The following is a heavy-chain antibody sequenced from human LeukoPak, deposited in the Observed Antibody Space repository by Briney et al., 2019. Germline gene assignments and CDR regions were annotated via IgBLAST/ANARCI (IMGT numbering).Heavy chain of an antibody. CDR3: ARVMLRAVIKYYYYYYYMDV. J-gene: IGHJ6*03. CDR2: INHSGST. CDR1: GGSFSGYY. D-gene: IGHD3-10*01. Sequence: PSETLSLTCAVYGGSFSGYYWSWIRQPPGKGLEWIGEINHSGSTNHNPSLKSRVTISVDTSKNQFSLKLSSVTAADTAVYYCARVMLRAVIKYYYYYYYMDVWGKGTTVVVSS. V-gene: IGHV4-34*01.